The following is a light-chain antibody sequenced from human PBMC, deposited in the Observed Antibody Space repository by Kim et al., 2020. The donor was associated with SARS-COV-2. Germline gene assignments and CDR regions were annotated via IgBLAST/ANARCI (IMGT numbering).Light chain of an antibody. CDR3: EQYKNGPHMCT. V-gene: IGKV3-15*01. CDR1: QSVSSN. CDR2: GAS. Sequence: EIVMTQSPATLSVSPGERATPSCRASQSVSSNLACYQQKTDHAPRRLIHGASTRATGIPARFSGSGAGGEFTRTTTSLQSEEFAVYYCEQYKNGPHMCTFGQGTKREI. J-gene: IGKJ2*02.